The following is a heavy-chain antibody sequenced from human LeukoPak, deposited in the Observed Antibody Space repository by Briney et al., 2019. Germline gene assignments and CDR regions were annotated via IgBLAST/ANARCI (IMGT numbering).Heavy chain of an antibody. D-gene: IGHD3-9*01. CDR2: IYYTGKT. J-gene: IGHJ6*03. Sequence: PSETLSLTCTVSGGSISRKYWAWIRQPPGKGLEWIGNIYYTGKTEYNPSLQSRVAMSVDRSKNHFSLTLTSVTAADTAVYFCARAQHYDVLIGSDGIFHYYMDVWGKGTTVTVSS. CDR1: GGSISRKY. V-gene: IGHV4-59*01. CDR3: ARAQHYDVLIGSDGIFHYYMDV.